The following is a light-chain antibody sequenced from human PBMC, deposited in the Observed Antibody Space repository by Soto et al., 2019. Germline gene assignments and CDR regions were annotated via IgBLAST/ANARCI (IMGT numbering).Light chain of an antibody. J-gene: IGKJ1*01. CDR2: DAS. V-gene: IGKV3-11*01. CDR1: QSVSSY. CDR3: QQRSTWPRT. Sequence: EIVLTQSPATLSLSPGERATLSCRASQSVSSYLAWYQQKPGQAPRLLIYDASNTATGLPARFSGSGSGTDFTLTISSLEPEDFAVYYCQQRSTWPRTFGQGTKVE.